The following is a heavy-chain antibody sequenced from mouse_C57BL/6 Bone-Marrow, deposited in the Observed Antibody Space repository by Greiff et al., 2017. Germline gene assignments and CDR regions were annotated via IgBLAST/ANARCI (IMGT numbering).Heavy chain of an antibody. CDR1: GFTFSDYG. CDR2: ISSGSSTI. D-gene: IGHD1-1*01. V-gene: IGHV5-17*01. CDR3: ARRTTGYAMDY. Sequence: DVQLVESGGGLVKPGGSLKLSCAASGFTFSDYGMHWVRQAPEKGLEWVAYISSGSSTIYYADTVKGRFTISRDNAKNTLFLQMTSLRSEDTAMYYCARRTTGYAMDYWGQGTSVTVSS. J-gene: IGHJ4*01.